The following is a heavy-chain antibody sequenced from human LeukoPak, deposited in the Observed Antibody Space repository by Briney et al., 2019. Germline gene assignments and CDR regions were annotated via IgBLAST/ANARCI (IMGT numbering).Heavy chain of an antibody. CDR2: ISSSSSYI. CDR1: GFTFSSYS. J-gene: IGHJ4*02. CDR3: ATITPTVTTVYFDY. D-gene: IGHD4-17*01. Sequence: GGSLRLSCAASGFTFSSYSMNCVRQAPGKGLEWVSSISSSSSYIYYADSVKGRFTISRDNAKNSLYLQMNSLRAEDTAVYYCATITPTVTTVYFDYWGQGTLVTVSS. V-gene: IGHV3-21*01.